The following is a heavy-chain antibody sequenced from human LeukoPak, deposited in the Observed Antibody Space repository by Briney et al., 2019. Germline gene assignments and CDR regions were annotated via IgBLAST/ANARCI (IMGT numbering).Heavy chain of an antibody. D-gene: IGHD3-16*02. J-gene: IGHJ4*02. CDR3: ARGGYYDYVWGSYRRHGFLDY. CDR2: INHSGST. V-gene: IGHV4-34*01. Sequence: PSETLSLTCAVYGGSFSGYYWSWIRQPPGKGLEWIGEINHSGSTNYNPSLKSRVTISVDTSKNQFSLKLSSVTAADTAVYYRARGGYYDYVWGSYRRHGFLDYWGQGTLVTVSS. CDR1: GGSFSGYY.